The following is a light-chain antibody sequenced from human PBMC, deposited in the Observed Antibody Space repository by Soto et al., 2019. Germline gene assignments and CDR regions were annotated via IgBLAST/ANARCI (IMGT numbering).Light chain of an antibody. J-gene: IGKJ1*01. Sequence: ETVLTQSPGTLSLSPGERATLSCRASQTVSSSYLAWYQQKPGQAPRLLIYGASSRATGIPDRFSGSRSGTDFTRTISRLELKALAVYYCQQYCEQYGSSHPSWTFGQGTRVEIK. CDR2: GAS. V-gene: IGKV3-20*01. CDR1: QTVSSSY. CDR3: QQYCEQYGSSHPSWT.